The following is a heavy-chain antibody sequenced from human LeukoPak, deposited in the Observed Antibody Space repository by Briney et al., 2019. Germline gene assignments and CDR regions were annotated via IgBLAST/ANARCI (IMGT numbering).Heavy chain of an antibody. J-gene: IGHJ3*02. CDR3: ARHIKMPYGGYSFAFDI. CDR1: GGSFSGYY. V-gene: IGHV4-34*01. Sequence: SETLSLTCAVYGGSFSGYYWSWIRQPPGKGLEWIGEINHSGSTNYNPSLKSRVTISVDTSKNQFSLKLSSVTAADTAVYYCARHIKMPYGGYSFAFDIWGQGTMVTVSS. CDR2: INHSGST. D-gene: IGHD5-12*01.